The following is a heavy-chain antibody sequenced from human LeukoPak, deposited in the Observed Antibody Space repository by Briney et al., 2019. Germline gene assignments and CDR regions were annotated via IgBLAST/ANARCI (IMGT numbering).Heavy chain of an antibody. D-gene: IGHD6-19*01. CDR2: TYYRSKWYD. J-gene: IGHJ5*01. CDR1: GDSVSSKNGA. CDR3: ARDLGTSGWYTFDF. Sequence: SQTLSLTCAISGDSVSSKNGAWNWIRQSPSRDLEWLGRTYYRSKWYDEYADSVKGRVTISPDTSKNQFSLHVYSVTPDYTAVYYCARDLGTSGWYTFDFWGQGTLVTVSS. V-gene: IGHV6-1*01.